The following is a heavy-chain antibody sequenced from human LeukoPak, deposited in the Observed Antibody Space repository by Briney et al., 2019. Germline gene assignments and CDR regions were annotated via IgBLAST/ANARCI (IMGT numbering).Heavy chain of an antibody. CDR3: ARDRVTLTTFQYDWFDP. CDR2: IHPNSGGT. Sequence: ASVKVSSKASGYTFIGYYMHWVRQAPGQGLEWMGWIHPNSGGTNYAQKFQGRVTMTRDTSISTAYIELSRLRSDDTAVYYCARDRVTLTTFQYDWFDPWGQGTLVTVSS. V-gene: IGHV1-2*02. CDR1: GYTFIGYY. J-gene: IGHJ5*02. D-gene: IGHD2-21*02.